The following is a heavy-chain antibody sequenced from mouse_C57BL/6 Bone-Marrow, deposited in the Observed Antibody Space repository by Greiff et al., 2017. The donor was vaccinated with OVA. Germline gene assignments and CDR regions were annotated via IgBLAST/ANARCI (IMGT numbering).Heavy chain of an antibody. J-gene: IGHJ4*01. Sequence: VQLQQSGAELVRPGASVTLSCKASGYTFTDYEMHWVKQTPVHGLEWIGAIDPETGGTAYNQKFKGKAILTADKSSSTAYMELRSLTSEDSAVYYWTSHYGSSYYAMDYWGQGTSVTVSS. CDR1: GYTFTDYE. CDR2: IDPETGGT. D-gene: IGHD1-1*01. V-gene: IGHV1-15*01. CDR3: TSHYGSSYYAMDY.